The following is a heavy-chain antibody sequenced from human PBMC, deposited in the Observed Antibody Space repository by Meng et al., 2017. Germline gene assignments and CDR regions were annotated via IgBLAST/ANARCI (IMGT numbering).Heavy chain of an antibody. D-gene: IGHD3-10*01. V-gene: IGHV4-61*01. J-gene: IGHJ4*02. CDR3: ARSMVRGVIIYTRTYYFDY. CDR2: IYYSGST. CDR1: GGSVSSGSYY. Sequence: QLEESGPGLVRPSETLSLTCTGPGGSVSSGSYYWSWIRQPPGKGLEWIGYIYYSGSTNYNPSLKSRVTISVDTSKNQFSLKLSSVTAADTAVYYCARSMVRGVIIYTRTYYFDYWGQGTLVTVSS.